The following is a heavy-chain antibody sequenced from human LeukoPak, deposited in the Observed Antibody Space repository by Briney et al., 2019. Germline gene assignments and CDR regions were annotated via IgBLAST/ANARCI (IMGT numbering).Heavy chain of an antibody. Sequence: GGSLRLSCAASGFTFSSNWMHWVRQAPGKGLVWVSRINEDGSTTNYADSVKGRSTIFRDNAKNTLYLQMNSLRAEDAAVYYCVRDLGGRSGHWGQGTLVTVSS. J-gene: IGHJ4*02. CDR1: GFTFSSNW. D-gene: IGHD1-26*01. V-gene: IGHV3-74*01. CDR3: VRDLGGRSGH. CDR2: INEDGSTT.